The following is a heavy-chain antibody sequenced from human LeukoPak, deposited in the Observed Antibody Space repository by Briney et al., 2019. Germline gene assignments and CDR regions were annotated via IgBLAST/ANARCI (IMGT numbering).Heavy chain of an antibody. CDR3: ARVTKYCTSMTCFYYYFDY. D-gene: IGHD2/OR15-2a*01. CDR2: INPNSGGT. J-gene: IGHJ4*02. CDR1: GYTFTGYY. V-gene: IGHV1-2*02. Sequence: ASVKVSCKASGYTFTGYYMHWVRQAPGQGLEWMGWINPNSGGTNYAQKFQGRVTMTRDTSISTAYMELSRLRSDDTAVYYCARVTKYCTSMTCFYYYFDYWGQGTLVTVSS.